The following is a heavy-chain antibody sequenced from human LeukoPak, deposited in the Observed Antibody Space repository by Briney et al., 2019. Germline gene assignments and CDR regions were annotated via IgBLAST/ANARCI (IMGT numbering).Heavy chain of an antibody. D-gene: IGHD3-16*02. V-gene: IGHV4-34*01. CDR3: ARKNLGWGSYRPFDY. Sequence: SETLSLTSTVYTGSLSGYSWSWIRQSPGKGLEWIGEINHSGSTNYNPSLKSRVTISVDTSKNQFSLKLSSVTAADTAVYYCARKNLGWGSYRPFDYWGQGTLVTVSS. CDR2: INHSGST. J-gene: IGHJ4*02. CDR1: TGSLSGYS.